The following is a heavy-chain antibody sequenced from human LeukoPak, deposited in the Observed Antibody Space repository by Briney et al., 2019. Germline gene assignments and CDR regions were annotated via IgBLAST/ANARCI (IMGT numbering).Heavy chain of an antibody. CDR2: ISYDGSNK. V-gene: IGHV3-30*04. CDR1: GFTFSSYA. J-gene: IGHJ4*02. Sequence: PGGSLRLSCAASGFTFSSYAVHWVRQAPGKGLEWVAVISYDGSNKYYADSVKGRFTISRDNSKNTLYLQMNSLRAEDTAMYYCANGPHYNILTGFYKVRSHLDYWGQGTLVTVSS. D-gene: IGHD3-9*01. CDR3: ANGPHYNILTGFYKVRSHLDY.